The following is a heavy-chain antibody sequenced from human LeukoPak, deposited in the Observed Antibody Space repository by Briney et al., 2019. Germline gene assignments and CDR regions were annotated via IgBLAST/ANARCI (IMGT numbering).Heavy chain of an antibody. V-gene: IGHV3-21*01. CDR3: ARSSGWYFDY. J-gene: IGHJ4*02. CDR1: GFTFSSYS. CDR2: ISSSSSYI. D-gene: IGHD6-19*01. Sequence: GGSLRLSCAASGFTFSSYSMDWVRQAPGKGLEWVSSISSSSSYIYYADSVKGRFTISRDNAKNSLYLQMNSLRAEDTAVYYCARSSGWYFDYWGQGTLVTVSS.